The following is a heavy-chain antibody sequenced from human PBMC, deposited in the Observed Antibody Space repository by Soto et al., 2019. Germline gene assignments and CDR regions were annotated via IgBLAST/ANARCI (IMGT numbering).Heavy chain of an antibody. J-gene: IGHJ4*02. CDR2: IFSSGES. V-gene: IGHV3-53*01. Sequence: EVQLVESGGGLLQPRGSLRLSCAASGFTVSSTYMSWVRQAPGKGLEWVSIIFSSGESFYADSVKGRFTISRDSSDNTVYLQMNSLKAEDTAVYYCARGGIGMVRTFDHWGQGTLVTVSS. CDR1: GFTVSSTY. CDR3: ARGGIGMVRTFDH. D-gene: IGHD3-10*01.